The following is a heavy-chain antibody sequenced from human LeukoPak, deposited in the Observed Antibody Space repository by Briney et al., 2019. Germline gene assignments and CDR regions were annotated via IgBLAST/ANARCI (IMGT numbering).Heavy chain of an antibody. D-gene: IGHD3-3*01. CDR2: IGGSGDST. CDR3: ARDASITIFYTDY. V-gene: IGHV3-23*01. J-gene: IGHJ4*02. CDR1: GFSFSRYT. Sequence: PGGSLRPSCAASGFSFSRYTMSWVRQAPGKGLEWVSFIGGSGDSTYYADSVKGRFTISRDNSRNTLYLQMNSLRAEDTAVYYCARDASITIFYTDYWGLGTLVTVSS.